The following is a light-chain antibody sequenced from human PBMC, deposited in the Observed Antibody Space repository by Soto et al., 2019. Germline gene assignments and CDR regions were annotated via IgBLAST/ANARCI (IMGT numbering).Light chain of an antibody. V-gene: IGLV2-14*01. J-gene: IGLJ1*01. Sequence: QSVLTQPASVSGSPGQSITISCTGTSSDVGGYNYVSWYQQHPGKAPKLMIYEVSNRPSGVSNRFSGSKSGNTASLTISGLQVDEQAAYSCFSFTTTSTHVFGTGTKVTV. CDR2: EVS. CDR1: SSDVGGYNY. CDR3: FSFTTTSTHV.